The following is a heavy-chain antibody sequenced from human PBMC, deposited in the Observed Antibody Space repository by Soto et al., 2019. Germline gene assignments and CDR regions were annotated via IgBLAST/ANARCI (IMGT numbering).Heavy chain of an antibody. Sequence: ASVKVSCKASGGTFSSYTISWVRQAPGQGLEWMGRIIPILGIANYAQKFQGRVTITADKSTSTAYMELSSLRSEDTAVYYCATTKPNSIRGFDHWGQGTLVTVSS. J-gene: IGHJ4*02. V-gene: IGHV1-69*02. D-gene: IGHD1-1*01. CDR2: IIPILGIA. CDR1: GGTFSSYT. CDR3: ATTKPNSIRGFDH.